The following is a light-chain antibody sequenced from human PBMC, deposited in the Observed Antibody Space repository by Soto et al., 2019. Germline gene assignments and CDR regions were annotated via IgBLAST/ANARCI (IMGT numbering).Light chain of an antibody. CDR1: SSDVGGYNY. V-gene: IGLV2-14*01. Sequence: QSALTQPASVSGSPGQSITISCTGTSSDVGGYNYVSWYQQHPGQAPKLMIYNVSNRPSGVSDRFSGSQSGNTASLTISGLQAEDEGQYSCSSFTSTNTVLFGGGTKLTVL. J-gene: IGLJ2*01. CDR3: SSFTSTNTVL. CDR2: NVS.